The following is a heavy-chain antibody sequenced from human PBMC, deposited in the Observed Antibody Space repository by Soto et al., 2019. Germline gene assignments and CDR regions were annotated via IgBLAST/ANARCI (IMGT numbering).Heavy chain of an antibody. J-gene: IGHJ4*02. V-gene: IGHV4-4*07. CDR1: GGSISSYY. Sequence: TSETLSLTCTVSGGSISSYYWSWIRQPAGKGLEWIGRIYTSGSTNYNPSLKSRVTMSVDTSKNQFSLKLSSVTAADTTVYYCARMVDYYDSSGRDYWGQGTLVTVPS. CDR2: IYTSGST. CDR3: ARMVDYYDSSGRDY. D-gene: IGHD3-22*01.